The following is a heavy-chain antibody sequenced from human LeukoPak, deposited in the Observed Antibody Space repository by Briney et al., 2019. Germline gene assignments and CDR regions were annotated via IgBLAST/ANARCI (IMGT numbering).Heavy chain of an antibody. CDR3: ARGPEIGSASEPPFDY. D-gene: IGHD1-26*01. CDR2: ISYDGSNK. J-gene: IGHJ4*02. V-gene: IGHV3-30-3*01. Sequence: GGSLRLSCAASGFTSSSYAMHWVRQAPGKGLERVAVISYDGSNKYYADSVKGRFTISRDNSKNTLYLQMNSLRAEDTAVYYCARGPEIGSASEPPFDYWGQGTLVTVSS. CDR1: GFTSSSYA.